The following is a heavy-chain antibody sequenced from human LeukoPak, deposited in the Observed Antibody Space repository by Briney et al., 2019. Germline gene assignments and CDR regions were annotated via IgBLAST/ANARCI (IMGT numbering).Heavy chain of an antibody. J-gene: IGHJ4*02. V-gene: IGHV4-59*08. Sequence: SETLCLSCAASGGSISSYNRSWLRQPPGKGLEWVGYISCSRSTNYNPSLKSRVTISVDTSKNQFSLKLSAVAAADTAVYYCARHGDPSGVYYFDYWGQGTLVTVSS. CDR3: ARHGDPSGVYYFDY. D-gene: IGHD3-10*01. CDR2: ISCSRST. CDR1: GGSISSYN.